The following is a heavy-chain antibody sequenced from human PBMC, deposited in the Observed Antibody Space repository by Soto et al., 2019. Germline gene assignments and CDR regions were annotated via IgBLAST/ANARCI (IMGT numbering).Heavy chain of an antibody. CDR2: IIPIFGTA. CDR1: GGTFSSYA. V-gene: IGHV1-69*13. CDR3: ALEYDYYGWFDP. D-gene: IGHD5-12*01. Sequence: ASVKVSCKASGGTFSSYAISWVRQAPGQGLEWMGGIIPIFGTANYAQKFQGRVTITADESTSTAYMELSSLRSEDTAVYYCALEYDYYGWFDPWGQGTLVTVSS. J-gene: IGHJ5*02.